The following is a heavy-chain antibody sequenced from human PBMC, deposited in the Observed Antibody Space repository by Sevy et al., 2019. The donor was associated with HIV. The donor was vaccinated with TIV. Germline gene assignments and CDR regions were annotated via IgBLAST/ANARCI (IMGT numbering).Heavy chain of an antibody. V-gene: IGHV5-51*01. Sequence: EKSLKISCKGSGYSFTSYWIGWVRQMPGKGLQLMGIIYPGDSDTRYSPSFQGQVTSSAGKSISTAYLQWSSLKASDTAMYYCARHMISNYAFWFDPWGQGTLVIVSS. CDR3: ARHMISNYAFWFDP. CDR2: IYPGDSDT. CDR1: GYSFTSYW. D-gene: IGHD4-4*01. J-gene: IGHJ5*02.